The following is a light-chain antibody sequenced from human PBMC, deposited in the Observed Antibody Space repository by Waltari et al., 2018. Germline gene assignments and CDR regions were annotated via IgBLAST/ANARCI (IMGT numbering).Light chain of an antibody. J-gene: IGKJ4*02. CDR1: QSVSSSY. Sequence: ETVLTQSPGTLSLSTGERATLSCRASQSVSSSYSAWYPQKPGQAPRLLIYGATSRATGIPDRFSCSGAGTDFTLTISRLEPEDFAVYYCQQYGSSLRTFGGGTKVEIK. CDR2: GAT. CDR3: QQYGSSLRT. V-gene: IGKV3-20*01.